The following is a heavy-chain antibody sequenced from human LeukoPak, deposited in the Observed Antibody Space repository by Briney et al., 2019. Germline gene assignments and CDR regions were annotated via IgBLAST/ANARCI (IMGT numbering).Heavy chain of an antibody. J-gene: IGHJ5*02. V-gene: IGHV1-69*05. CDR1: GGTFSSYA. CDR3: ATEYGSGSYYKRGWFDP. D-gene: IGHD3-10*01. Sequence: SVKVSCKASGGTFSSYAISWVRQAPGQGIEWMGGIIPIFGTANYAQKFQGRVTITTDESTSTAYMELSSLRSEDTAVYYCATEYGSGSYYKRGWFDPWGQGTLVTVSS. CDR2: IIPIFGTA.